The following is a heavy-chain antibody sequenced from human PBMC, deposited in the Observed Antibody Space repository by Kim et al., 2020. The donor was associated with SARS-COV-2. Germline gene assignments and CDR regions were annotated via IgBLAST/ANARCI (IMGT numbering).Heavy chain of an antibody. Sequence: ASVKVSCKASGYTFTRDALHWVRQAPGQRLEWMGWINGGNGNRKYSQNFQNRVTFTRDTSASTAYMELSSQTSEDTAVYYCGRVYGDAIDYLGQGTLVTV. D-gene: IGHD4-17*01. CDR1: GYTFTRDA. CDR3: GRVYGDAIDY. CDR2: INGGNGNR. J-gene: IGHJ4*02. V-gene: IGHV1-3*01.